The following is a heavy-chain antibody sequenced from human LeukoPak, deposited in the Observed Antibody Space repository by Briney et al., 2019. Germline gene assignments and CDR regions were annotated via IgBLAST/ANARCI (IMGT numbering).Heavy chain of an antibody. Sequence: ASVKVSCKASGYTFTGYCMHWVRQAPGQGLEWMGWINPNSGGTNYAQKFQGRVTMTRDTSISTAYMELSRLRSDDTAVYYCARAEELWFGESVFDPWGQGTLVTVSS. CDR1: GYTFTGYC. CDR2: INPNSGGT. J-gene: IGHJ5*02. V-gene: IGHV1-2*02. D-gene: IGHD3-10*01. CDR3: ARAEELWFGESVFDP.